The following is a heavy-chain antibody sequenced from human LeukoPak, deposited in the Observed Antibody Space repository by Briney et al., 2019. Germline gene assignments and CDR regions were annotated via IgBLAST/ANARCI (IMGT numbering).Heavy chain of an antibody. CDR2: INPNSGGT. CDR1: GYTFTGYY. J-gene: IGHJ4*02. CDR3: AGDFGDIVVVPAAMSY. D-gene: IGHD2-2*01. Sequence: ASVKVSCKASGYTFTGYYMHWVRQAPGQGLEWMGWINPNSGGTNYAQKFQGRVTMTRDTSISTAYMELSRLRSDDTAVYYCAGDFGDIVVVPAAMSYWGQGTLVTVSS. V-gene: IGHV1-2*02.